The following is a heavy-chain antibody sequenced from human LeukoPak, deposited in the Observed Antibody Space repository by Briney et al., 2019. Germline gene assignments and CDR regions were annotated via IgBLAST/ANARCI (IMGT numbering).Heavy chain of an antibody. CDR3: TTDAVPVAVAAAHNY. Sequence: PGGSLRLSCAASGFTFSNAWMSWVRQAPGKGLEWVGRIKSKTDGGTTDYAAPVKGRFTISRDDSKNTPYLQMNSLKTEDTAVYYCTTDAVPVAVAAAHNYWGQGTLVTVSS. J-gene: IGHJ4*02. D-gene: IGHD6-19*01. CDR1: GFTFSNAW. V-gene: IGHV3-15*01. CDR2: IKSKTDGGTT.